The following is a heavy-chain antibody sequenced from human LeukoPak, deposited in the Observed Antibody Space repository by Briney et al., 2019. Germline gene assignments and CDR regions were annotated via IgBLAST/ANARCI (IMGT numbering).Heavy chain of an antibody. CDR1: GGSFSGYY. V-gene: IGHV4-34*01. CDR3: ARGWMAAAGL. J-gene: IGHJ4*02. CDR2: INHSGST. Sequence: PSGTLSLTCAVYGGSFSGYYWSWIRQPPGKGLEWIGEINHSGSTNYNPSLKSRVTISVDTSKNQFSLKLSSVTAADTAVYYCARGWMAAAGLWGQGTLVTVSS. D-gene: IGHD6-13*01.